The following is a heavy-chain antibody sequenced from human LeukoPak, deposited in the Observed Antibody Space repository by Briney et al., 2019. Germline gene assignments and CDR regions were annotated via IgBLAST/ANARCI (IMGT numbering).Heavy chain of an antibody. D-gene: IGHD3-3*01. V-gene: IGHV4-59*01. J-gene: IGHJ6*02. CDR3: ARTYDFWSGHYYHGMDG. CDR2: IYYSGST. Sequence: SETLSPTCTVSGGSISSYYWSWIRQPPGKGLEWIGYIYYSGSTNYNPSLKSRVTISVDTSKNQFSLKLSSVTAADTAVYYCARTYDFWSGHYYHGMDGWVQGTTVTVSS. CDR1: GGSISSYY.